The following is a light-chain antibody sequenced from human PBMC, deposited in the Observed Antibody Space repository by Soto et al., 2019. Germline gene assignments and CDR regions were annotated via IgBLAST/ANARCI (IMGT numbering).Light chain of an antibody. CDR1: SSDVGGYNY. V-gene: IGLV2-14*03. CDR3: YSYTSSSTRV. CDR2: DVT. Sequence: QSALTQPASVSGSPGQSITISCTGSSSDVGGYNYVSWYQHHPGKAPKLMIYDVTTRPSGVSHRFSGSKSGNTASLTISGLQAEDEADYYCYSYTSSSTRVFGGGTKLTVL. J-gene: IGLJ2*01.